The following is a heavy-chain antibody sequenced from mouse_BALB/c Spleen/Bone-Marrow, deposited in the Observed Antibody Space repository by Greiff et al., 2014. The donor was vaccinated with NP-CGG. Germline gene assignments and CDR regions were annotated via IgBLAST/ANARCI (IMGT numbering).Heavy chain of an antibody. CDR2: IWTGGTT. CDR3: ARDYGSRHYFDY. Sequence: QVQLKESGPGLVAPSQSLSITCTVSGFSLTSYGVHWVRQPPGKGLEWLGVIWTGGTTNYDSALMSRLSISEDNSESQVFLKMKSLQTDDTAIYYCARDYGSRHYFDYWGQGTTLTVSS. D-gene: IGHD1-1*01. J-gene: IGHJ2*01. V-gene: IGHV2-9*02. CDR1: GFSLTSYG.